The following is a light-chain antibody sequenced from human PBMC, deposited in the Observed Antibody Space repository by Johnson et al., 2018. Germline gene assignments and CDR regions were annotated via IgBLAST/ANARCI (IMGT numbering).Light chain of an antibody. V-gene: IGLV1-51*02. CDR3: GTWDSSLSAGNV. CDR1: SSNIGNNY. Sequence: QSVLTQPPSVSAAPGQKVTISCSGSSSNIGNNYVSWYQQLPGTAPKLLSHENNKRPPGIPDRFSGHKSGTSATLGITGLPTRDDADYYCGTWDSSLSAGNVFGTGTKVTVL. CDR2: ENN. J-gene: IGLJ1*01.